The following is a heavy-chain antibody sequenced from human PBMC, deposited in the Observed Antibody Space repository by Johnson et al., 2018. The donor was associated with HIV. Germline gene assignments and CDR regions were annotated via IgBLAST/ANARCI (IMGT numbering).Heavy chain of an antibody. V-gene: IGHV3-30*02. J-gene: IGHJ3*02. CDR3: AKSTWELRHLDAFDI. Sequence: VQLVESGGGLVQPGRSLRLSCAASGFTFSSYGMHWVRQAPGKGLEWVAFIRYDGSNKYYADSVKGRFTISRDNSKNTLYLQMNSLRAEDTAVYYCAKSTWELRHLDAFDIWGQGTMVTVSS. CDR2: IRYDGSNK. CDR1: GFTFSSYG. D-gene: IGHD1-26*01.